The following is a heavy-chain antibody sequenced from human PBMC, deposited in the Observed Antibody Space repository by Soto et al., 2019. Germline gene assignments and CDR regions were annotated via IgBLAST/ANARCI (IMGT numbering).Heavy chain of an antibody. CDR2: IYRTGST. Sequence: SETLSLTCAVSGGSFTSNNWWTWVRQPPGQGLEWIGEIYRTGSTNYNPSLKSRVTISLDKSENQFSLKVTSLTAADTAVYYRASRDPGTSVDYWGQGTLVTVSS. V-gene: IGHV4-4*02. J-gene: IGHJ4*02. CDR3: ASRDPGTSVDY. D-gene: IGHD1-7*01. CDR1: GGSFTSNNW.